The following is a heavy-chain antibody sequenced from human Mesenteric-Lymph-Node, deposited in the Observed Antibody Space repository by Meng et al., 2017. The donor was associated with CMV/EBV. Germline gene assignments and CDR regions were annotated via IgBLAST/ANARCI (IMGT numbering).Heavy chain of an antibody. J-gene: IGHJ4*02. D-gene: IGHD3-10*01. CDR3: ARRSGSGFDY. Sequence: LSCAASGFTFSNYWMHWVRQAPGKGLVWVAHINSGGSNTRYADSVKGRFTISRDNAKNTLYLQMNSLRAEDTAIYYCARRSGSGFDYWGQGTLVTVSS. CDR1: GFTFSNYW. V-gene: IGHV3-74*01. CDR2: INSGGSNT.